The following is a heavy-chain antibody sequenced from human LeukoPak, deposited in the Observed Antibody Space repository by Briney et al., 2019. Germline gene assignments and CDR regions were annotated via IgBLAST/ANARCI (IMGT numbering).Heavy chain of an antibody. CDR3: ARVWGWELPPSYMDV. J-gene: IGHJ6*03. D-gene: IGHD1-26*01. Sequence: GGSLRLSCAASGFTFSSYSMNWVRQAPGKGLEWFSSISSSSSYIYYADSVKGRFTISRDNAKNSLYLQMNSLRAEDTAVYYCARVWGWELPPSYMDVWGKGTTVTVSS. V-gene: IGHV3-21*01. CDR1: GFTFSSYS. CDR2: ISSSSSYI.